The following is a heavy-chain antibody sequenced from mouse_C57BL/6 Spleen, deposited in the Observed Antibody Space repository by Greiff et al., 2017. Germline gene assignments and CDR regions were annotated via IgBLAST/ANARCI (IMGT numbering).Heavy chain of an antibody. V-gene: IGHV1-53*01. CDR1: GYTFTSYW. D-gene: IGHD1-1*01. CDR3: ARGYYGSTPAWFAY. Sequence: LMESGTELVKPGASVKLSCKASGYTFTSYWMHWVKQRPGQGLEWIGNINPSNGGTNYNEKFKSKATLTVDKSSSTAYMQLSSLTSEYSAVYYCARGYYGSTPAWFAYWGQGTLVTGAA. CDR2: INPSNGGT. J-gene: IGHJ3*01.